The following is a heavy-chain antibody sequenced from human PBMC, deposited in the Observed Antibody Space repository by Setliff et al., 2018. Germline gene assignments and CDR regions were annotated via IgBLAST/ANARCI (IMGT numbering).Heavy chain of an antibody. Sequence: PSETLSLTCTVSGGSISSSSYYWGWIRQPPGKGLKWIGSIYYSGSTNYNPSLKSRVTISVDTSKNQFSLKLSSVTAADTAVYYCARASYYYDSSGYYGAGAFDIWGQGTMVTVSS. CDR1: GGSISSSSYY. D-gene: IGHD3-22*01. J-gene: IGHJ3*02. CDR3: ARASYYYDSSGYYGAGAFDI. V-gene: IGHV4-39*07. CDR2: IYYSGST.